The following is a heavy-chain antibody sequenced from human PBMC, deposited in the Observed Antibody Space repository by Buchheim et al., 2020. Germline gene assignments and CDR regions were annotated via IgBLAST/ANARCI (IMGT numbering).Heavy chain of an antibody. CDR3: AREENAADYYYYGIDV. D-gene: IGHD6-13*01. J-gene: IGHJ6*02. CDR2: IIPILGIA. V-gene: IGHV1-69*04. CDR1: GGTFSSYA. Sequence: QVQLVQSGAEVKKPGSSVKVSCKASGGTFSSYAISWVRQAPGQGLEWMGRIIPILGIANYAQKFKGRVTITADKSTSPAYMELSSLRSEDTAVYYCAREENAADYYYYGIDVWGQGTT.